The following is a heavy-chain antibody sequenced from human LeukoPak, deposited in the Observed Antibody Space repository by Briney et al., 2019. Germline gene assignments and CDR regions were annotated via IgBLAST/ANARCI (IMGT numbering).Heavy chain of an antibody. CDR3: AKDPPQPRSSWFDY. V-gene: IGHV3-23*01. D-gene: IGHD6-13*01. Sequence: GGSLRLSCAASGFTFSSHAMNWVRQGPGKGLEWLSGISDAGDSTFYADSVKGRFSISRDNSKNTLYLQMNSLRAEDTAVYYCAKDPPQPRSSWFDYWGQGTLVTVSS. CDR1: GFTFSSHA. J-gene: IGHJ4*02. CDR2: ISDAGDST.